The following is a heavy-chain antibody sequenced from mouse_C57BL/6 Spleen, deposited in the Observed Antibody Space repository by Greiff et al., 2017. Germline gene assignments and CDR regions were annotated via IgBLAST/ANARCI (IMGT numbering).Heavy chain of an antibody. Sequence: EVKLLESGPGLVKPSQSLSLTCSVTGYSITSGYYWYWIRQFPGNKLEWMGYISYDGSNNYNPSLKNRISITRDTSTNQVFLQLNSMTTEDTATYYWARSPHYGSIAYWGQGTLVTVSA. CDR3: ARSPHYGSIAY. V-gene: IGHV3-6*01. D-gene: IGHD1-1*02. J-gene: IGHJ3*01. CDR1: GYSITSGYY. CDR2: ISYDGSN.